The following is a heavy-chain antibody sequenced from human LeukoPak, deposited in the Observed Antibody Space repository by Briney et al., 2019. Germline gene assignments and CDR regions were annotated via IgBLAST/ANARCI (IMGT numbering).Heavy chain of an antibody. J-gene: IGHJ4*02. CDR3: ARQPFGEGYYFDY. Sequence: GESLQISCKGSGYRFTNYWVGWVRQMPGKGLEWVGIIYPGDSDTRYSPSFQGHVTISADKSISTTYLQWSSLKASDTAMYYCARQPFGEGYYFDYWGQGTLVTVSS. CDR2: IYPGDSDT. D-gene: IGHD3-16*01. CDR1: GYRFTNYW. V-gene: IGHV5-51*01.